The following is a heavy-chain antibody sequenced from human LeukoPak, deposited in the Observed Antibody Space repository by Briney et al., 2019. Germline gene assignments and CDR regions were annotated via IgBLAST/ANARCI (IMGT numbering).Heavy chain of an antibody. CDR1: GFTFSSYA. CDR2: ISGSGGST. J-gene: IGHJ4*02. D-gene: IGHD6-13*01. CDR3: ANPIAADIDY. V-gene: IGHV3-23*01. Sequence: GALRLSCAASGFTFSSYAMSWVRQAPGKGLEWVSAISGSGGSTYYADSVKGRFTISRDKSKNTLYLQMNSLRAEDTAVYYCANPIAADIDYWGQGTLVTVSS.